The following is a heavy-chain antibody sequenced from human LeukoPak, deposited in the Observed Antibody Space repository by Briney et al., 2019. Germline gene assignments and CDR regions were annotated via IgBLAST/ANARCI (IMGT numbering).Heavy chain of an antibody. CDR1: GFTLSRYS. Sequence: GSSLTLSCAASGFTLSRYSMNWVRQAPGKGLEWVSSISSSSSYIYYADSVKGRFTISRDNAKNSLYLQMNSLRAEDTAVYYCASYGSGRQHADYWGQGTLVTVSS. D-gene: IGHD3-10*01. CDR3: ASYGSGRQHADY. CDR2: ISSSSSYI. J-gene: IGHJ4*02. V-gene: IGHV3-21*01.